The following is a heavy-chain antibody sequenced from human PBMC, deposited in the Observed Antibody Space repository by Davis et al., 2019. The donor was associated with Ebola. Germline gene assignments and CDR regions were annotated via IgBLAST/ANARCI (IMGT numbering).Heavy chain of an antibody. J-gene: IGHJ2*01. CDR3: ARHRYSTSYEYFHPWGQGTLVTVSSGGQRLSHWHFDI. D-gene: IGHD5-18*01. CDR1: GASIGTTYYY. CDR2: IYYSGNA. V-gene: IGHV4-39*01. Sequence: SETLSLTCSVSGASIGTTYYYWVWIRQPPGEGLEWIGSIYYSGNAYYNPSLQSRVTMSVDTSNNRFSLNLGSVTAADTAVYYCARHRYSTSYEYFHPWGQGTLVTVSSGGQRLSHWHFDIWGRGTLVTVSS.